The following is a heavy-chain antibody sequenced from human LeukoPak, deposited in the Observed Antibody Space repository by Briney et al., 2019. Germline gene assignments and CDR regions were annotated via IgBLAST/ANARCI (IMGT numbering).Heavy chain of an antibody. CDR2: IYPGDSDT. Sequence: GESLKISCKGSGYGFTSYWIGWVRQMPGKGLEWMGIIYPGDSDTRYSPSFQGQVTISADKSISTAYLQWSSLKASDTAMYYCARPTYYDSSGYYYSHAFDIWGQGTMVTVSS. CDR1: GYGFTSYW. J-gene: IGHJ3*02. CDR3: ARPTYYDSSGYYYSHAFDI. D-gene: IGHD3-22*01. V-gene: IGHV5-51*01.